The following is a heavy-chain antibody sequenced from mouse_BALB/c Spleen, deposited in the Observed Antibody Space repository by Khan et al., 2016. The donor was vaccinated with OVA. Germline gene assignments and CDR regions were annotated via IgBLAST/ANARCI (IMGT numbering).Heavy chain of an antibody. CDR2: INTYTGEP. D-gene: IGHD2-10*01. CDR3: ARPPYFSYVMVY. J-gene: IGHJ4*01. V-gene: IGHV9-3-1*01. CDR1: GYTFTNFG. Sequence: QIQLVQSGPELKKPGETVKISCKASGYTFTNFGMNWVKQAPGKGLKWMGWINTYTGEPTSADDFKGRFAFSLETSASTAYLQINNLKNEDTATYSCARPPYFSYVMVYWGQGTSVTGSS.